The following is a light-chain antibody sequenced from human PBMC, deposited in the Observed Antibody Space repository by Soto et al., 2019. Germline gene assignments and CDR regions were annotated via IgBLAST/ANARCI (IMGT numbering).Light chain of an antibody. CDR1: QSINSF. V-gene: IGKV3-20*01. CDR3: KQYGGSPRT. CDR2: GAS. J-gene: IGKJ1*01. Sequence: EVVVTQSPATLSVSPGERATLSCRASQSINSFLAWYQQRRGQAPRLLIHGASNRATGIPDRFSGSGSGTDFTLTISRLEPEDFAVYYCKQYGGSPRTFGQGTKVDIK.